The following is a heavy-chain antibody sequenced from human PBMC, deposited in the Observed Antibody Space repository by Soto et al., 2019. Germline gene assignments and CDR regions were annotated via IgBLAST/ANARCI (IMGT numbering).Heavy chain of an antibody. CDR3: ARHIAHGDGYNSGWFDP. CDR1: GYSFTSYW. J-gene: IGHJ5*02. Sequence: EVQLVQSGAEVKKPGESLKISCKGSGYSFTSYWIGWVRQMPGKGLELMGVIYPGDSDTRYSPSFQGQVTISADKSIRTAYLQWSSLKASDTAMYYCARHIAHGDGYNSGWFDPWGQGPLVTVSS. D-gene: IGHD5-12*01. CDR2: IYPGDSDT. V-gene: IGHV5-51*01.